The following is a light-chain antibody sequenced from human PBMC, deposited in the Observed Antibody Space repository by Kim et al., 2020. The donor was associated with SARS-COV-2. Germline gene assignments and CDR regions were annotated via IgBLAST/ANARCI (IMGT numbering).Light chain of an antibody. V-gene: IGKV1-9*01. Sequence: ASVGDRVTIPCRASQGISSYLAWSQQKPGKAPKLLIYDASTLQSGVPSRFSGSGSGTDFTLTISSLQPEDFATYYCQQLNSFPLTFGGGTKVDIK. CDR3: QQLNSFPLT. J-gene: IGKJ4*01. CDR1: QGISSY. CDR2: DAS.